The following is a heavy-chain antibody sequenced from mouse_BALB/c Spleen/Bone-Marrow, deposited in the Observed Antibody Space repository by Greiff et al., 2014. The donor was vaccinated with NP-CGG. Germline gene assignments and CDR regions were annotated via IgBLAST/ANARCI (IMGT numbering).Heavy chain of an antibody. CDR3: ATYDGYCFDY. Sequence: EVKLMESGPSLVKPSQTLSLTCSVTGDSITSGYWNWIRKFPGNKLEYMGYISYSGNTYYNPSLKSRISVTRDTSKNQCYLQLNSVTTEDTATYYCATYDGYCFDYWGQGTTLTVSS. CDR2: ISYSGNT. V-gene: IGHV3-8*02. CDR1: GDSITSGY. D-gene: IGHD2-3*01. J-gene: IGHJ2*01.